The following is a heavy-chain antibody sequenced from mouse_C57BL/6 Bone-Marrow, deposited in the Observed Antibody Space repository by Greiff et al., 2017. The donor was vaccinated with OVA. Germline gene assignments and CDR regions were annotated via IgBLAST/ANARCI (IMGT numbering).Heavy chain of an antibody. CDR2: IDPETGGT. CDR3: TRTGTKVDD. Sequence: VQLQQSGAELVRPGASVTLSCKASGYTFTDYEMHWVKQTPVHGLEWIGAIDPETGGTAYNQKFKGKAILTADKSSSTAYMELRSLTSEDSAVYYCTRTGTKVDDWGQGTTLTVSS. J-gene: IGHJ2*01. V-gene: IGHV1-15*01. D-gene: IGHD4-1*01. CDR1: GYTFTDYE.